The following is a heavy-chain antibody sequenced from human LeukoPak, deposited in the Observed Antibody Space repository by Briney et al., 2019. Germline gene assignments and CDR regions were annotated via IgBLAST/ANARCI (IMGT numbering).Heavy chain of an antibody. J-gene: IGHJ4*02. CDR1: GGSISSGDYY. D-gene: IGHD6-19*01. CDR3: ARDREGARLVFDY. CDR2: IYYSGST. V-gene: IGHV4-30-4*01. Sequence: PSQTLSLTCTVSGGSISSGDYYWSWIRQPPGKGLEWIGYIYYSGSTYYNPSLKSRVTISVDTSKNQFSLKLSSVTAADTAVYYCARDREGARLVFDYWGQGTLVTVSS.